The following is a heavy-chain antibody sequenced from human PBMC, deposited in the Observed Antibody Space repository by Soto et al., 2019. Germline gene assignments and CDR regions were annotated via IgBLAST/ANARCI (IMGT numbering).Heavy chain of an antibody. V-gene: IGHV3-73*01. D-gene: IGHD6-19*01. CDR1: GFTFSGSA. J-gene: IGHJ6*02. Sequence: GGSLRLSCAASGFTFSGSAMHWVRQASGKGLEWVGRIRSKANSYATAYAASVKGRFTISRDDSKNTAYLQMNSLKTEDTAVYYCTRRADSSGWPEYYYGMDVWGQGTTVTVSS. CDR2: IRSKANSYAT. CDR3: TRRADSSGWPEYYYGMDV.